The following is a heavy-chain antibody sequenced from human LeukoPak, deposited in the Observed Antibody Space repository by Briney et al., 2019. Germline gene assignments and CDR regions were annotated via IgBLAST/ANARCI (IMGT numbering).Heavy chain of an antibody. CDR1: GGSISSGGYY. Sequence: PSQTLSLTRTVSGGSISSGGYYWSWIRQHPGKGLEWIGYIYYSGSTYYNPSLKSRVTISVDTSKNQFSLKLSSVTAADTAVYYCARSHYGILTGWYYFDYWGQGTLVTVSS. CDR3: ARSHYGILTGWYYFDY. J-gene: IGHJ4*02. D-gene: IGHD3-9*01. CDR2: IYYSGST. V-gene: IGHV4-31*03.